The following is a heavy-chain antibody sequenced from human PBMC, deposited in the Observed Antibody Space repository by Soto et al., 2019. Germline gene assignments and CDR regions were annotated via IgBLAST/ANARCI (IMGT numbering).Heavy chain of an antibody. V-gene: IGHV3-48*04. CDR1: GFTFNKYT. J-gene: IGHJ4*02. Sequence: GGSLRLSCAASGFTFNKYTMNWVRQAPGKGLEWLSYISGGGGTMFYADSVKGRVTISRDNAKNSLYLQMDSLRAEDTAVYYCARDKSGSYTIDYWGQATLVTVS. CDR2: ISGGGGTM. CDR3: ARDKSGSYTIDY. D-gene: IGHD1-26*01.